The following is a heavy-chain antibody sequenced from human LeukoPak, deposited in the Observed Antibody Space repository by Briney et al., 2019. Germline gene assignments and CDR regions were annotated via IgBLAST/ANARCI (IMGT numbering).Heavy chain of an antibody. V-gene: IGHV3-48*03. CDR1: GFTFSSYE. CDR2: ISSSGSTI. D-gene: IGHD4-17*01. CDR3: ARARGLGYGDDVRWFDP. J-gene: IGHJ5*02. Sequence: AGGSLRLSCAASGFTFSSYEMNWVRQAPGKGLEWVSYISSSGSTIYYADSVKGRFTISRDNAKNTLYLQMNSLRAEDTAVYYCARARGLGYGDDVRWFDPWGQGTLVTVSS.